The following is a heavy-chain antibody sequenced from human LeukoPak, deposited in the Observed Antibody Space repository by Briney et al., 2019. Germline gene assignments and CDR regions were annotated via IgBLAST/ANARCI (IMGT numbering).Heavy chain of an antibody. J-gene: IGHJ4*02. D-gene: IGHD6-13*01. Sequence: ASVKVSCKVSGYTLNELSMHWVRQAPGKGLECMGGFAPEDGEAIYAQKFQGRVTMTEDTSTDTIYMELTSLRSEDTAVYFCAASIVAAGTLDYWGQGTLVTVSS. CDR2: FAPEDGEA. V-gene: IGHV1-24*01. CDR3: AASIVAAGTLDY. CDR1: GYTLNELS.